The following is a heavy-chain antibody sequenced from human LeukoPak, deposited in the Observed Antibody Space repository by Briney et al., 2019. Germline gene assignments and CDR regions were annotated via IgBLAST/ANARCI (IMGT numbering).Heavy chain of an antibody. CDR2: INVDGSTI. J-gene: IGHJ4*02. CDR1: RFTFNGHW. Sequence: GGSLRLSCEASRFTFNGHWMHWVRQAPGKRLVWVSLINVDGSTISYAGSVKGRFTISRDNAKNRLYLQMNSLGAEDTAVYYCASTIGSAGTQYWGQGTLVTVSS. V-gene: IGHV3-74*01. D-gene: IGHD6-13*01. CDR3: ASTIGSAGTQY.